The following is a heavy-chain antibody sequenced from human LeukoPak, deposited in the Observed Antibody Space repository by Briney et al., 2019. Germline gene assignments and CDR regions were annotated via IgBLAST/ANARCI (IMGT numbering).Heavy chain of an antibody. D-gene: IGHD5-12*01. CDR2: INPSGGST. CDR3: ARDRVIDIVATIALDY. CDR1: GYTFTSYY. Sequence: ASVKVSCKASGYTFTSYYMHWVRQAPGQGLEWMGIINPSGGSTSYAQKFQGRVTMTRDTSTSTVYMELSSLRSEDTAVYYCARDRVIDIVATIALDYWGQGTLVTVSS. J-gene: IGHJ4*02. V-gene: IGHV1-46*01.